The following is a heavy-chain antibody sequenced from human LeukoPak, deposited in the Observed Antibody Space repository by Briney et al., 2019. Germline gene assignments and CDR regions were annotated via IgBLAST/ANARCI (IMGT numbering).Heavy chain of an antibody. Sequence: GGSLRLSCAASGSTFSSYAMSWVRQAPGKGLEWVSAISGSGGSTYYADSVKGRFTISRDNSKNTLYLQMNSLRAEDTAVYYCAKDRSSSGLNWFDPWGQGTLVTVSS. V-gene: IGHV3-23*01. CDR2: ISGSGGST. D-gene: IGHD6-19*01. CDR1: GSTFSSYA. J-gene: IGHJ5*02. CDR3: AKDRSSSGLNWFDP.